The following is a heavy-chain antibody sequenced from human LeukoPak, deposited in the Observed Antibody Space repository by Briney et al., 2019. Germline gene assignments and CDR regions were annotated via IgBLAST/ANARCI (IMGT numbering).Heavy chain of an antibody. CDR3: ARVTGDGYNYAFDY. D-gene: IGHD5-24*01. CDR2: IYYSGST. J-gene: IGHJ4*02. CDR1: GGSISSSSYY. V-gene: IGHV4-39*07. Sequence: SETLSLTCTVSGGSISSSSYYWGWLRQPPGTGLEWIGSIYYSGSTYYNPSLKSRVTISVDTSKNQFSLKLSSVTAADTAVYYCARVTGDGYNYAFDYWGQGTLVTVSS.